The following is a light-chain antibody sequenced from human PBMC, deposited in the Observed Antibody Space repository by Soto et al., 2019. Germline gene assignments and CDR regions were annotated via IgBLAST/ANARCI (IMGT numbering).Light chain of an antibody. J-gene: IGLJ1*01. V-gene: IGLV2-23*03. Sequence: QSVLTQPASVSGSPGQSITISCTGTSSDVGSYSLVSWYQQHPGKAPKLMIYEGSKRPSGVSNRFSGSKSGNTASLTISGLQAEDEVDYYCCSYAGSSTLLYVFGTGTKVTVL. CDR3: CSYAGSSTLLYV. CDR2: EGS. CDR1: SSDVGSYSL.